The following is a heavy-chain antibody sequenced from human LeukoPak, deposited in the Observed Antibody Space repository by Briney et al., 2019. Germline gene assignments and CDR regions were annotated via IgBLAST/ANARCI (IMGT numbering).Heavy chain of an antibody. CDR2: VNSDGSST. V-gene: IGHV3-74*01. CDR3: ASGAAPPNYFDH. J-gene: IGHJ4*02. Sequence: GGSLRLSCAAPGFTFTTYWMHWVRQAPGKGLVWVSRVNSDGSSTTYADSVRGRFTISRDNVKNTLYLQMNSLRAEDTAVYYCASGAAPPNYFDHWGQGTLVTVSS. CDR1: GFTFTTYW. D-gene: IGHD3-10*01.